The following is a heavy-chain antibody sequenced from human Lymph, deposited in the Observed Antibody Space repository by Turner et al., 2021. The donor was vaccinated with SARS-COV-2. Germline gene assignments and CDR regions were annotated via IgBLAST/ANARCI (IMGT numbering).Heavy chain of an antibody. CDR2: IWYDGSNK. J-gene: IGHJ4*02. Sequence: QVQLVESGGGVVQPGRSLRLSCAASGFTFSSDGMHWVRQAPGKGLEWVAVIWYDGSNKYYADSVKGRFTISRDNSKNTLYLQMNSLRAEDTAVYYCARGLGSSWYSGGFDYWGQGTLVTVSS. CDR1: GFTFSSDG. D-gene: IGHD6-13*01. CDR3: ARGLGSSWYSGGFDY. V-gene: IGHV3-33*01.